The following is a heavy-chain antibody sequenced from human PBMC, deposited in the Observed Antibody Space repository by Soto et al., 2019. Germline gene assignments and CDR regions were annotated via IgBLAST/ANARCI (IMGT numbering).Heavy chain of an antibody. D-gene: IGHD3-3*01. Sequence: GPSVKVSCKASGYTFTSYGISWVRQAPGQGLEWMGWISAYNGNTNYAQKLQGRVTMTTDTSTSTAYMELSSLRSEDTAVYYCARVLRFLEWSQRFDYWGQGTLVTVSS. J-gene: IGHJ4*02. CDR2: ISAYNGNT. CDR3: ARVLRFLEWSQRFDY. CDR1: GYTFTSYG. V-gene: IGHV1-18*01.